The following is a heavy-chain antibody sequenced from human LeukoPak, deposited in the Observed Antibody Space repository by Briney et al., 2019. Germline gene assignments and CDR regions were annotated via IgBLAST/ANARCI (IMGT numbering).Heavy chain of an antibody. Sequence: GGSLRLSCAIPTVTVSSMYMSWVRQAPGGGLEWVSIIYSGGSIYHADSVKGRFSISRDTFKNTLHLQMNSLRAEDTAVYYCAKDTRYCSGGSCSPTSTRGGYFDYWGQGTLVTVSS. D-gene: IGHD2-15*01. CDR2: IYSGGSI. V-gene: IGHV3-66*01. CDR3: AKDTRYCSGGSCSPTSTRGGYFDY. CDR1: TVTVSSMY. J-gene: IGHJ4*02.